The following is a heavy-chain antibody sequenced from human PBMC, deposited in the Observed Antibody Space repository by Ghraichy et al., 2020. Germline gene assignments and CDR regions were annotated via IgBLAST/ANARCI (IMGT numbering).Heavy chain of an antibody. V-gene: IGHV3-23*01. CDR3: AKAIINWGTTHFDY. CDR1: GFTFSSYA. CDR2: VSGSGGST. Sequence: GGSLRLSCAASGFTFSSYAMSWVRQAPGKGLEWVSAVSGSGGSTYSADSVKGRFTISRDNSKNTLYLQLNSLRAEDTAVYYCAKAIINWGTTHFDYWGQGTLVTGSS. D-gene: IGHD7-27*01. J-gene: IGHJ4*02.